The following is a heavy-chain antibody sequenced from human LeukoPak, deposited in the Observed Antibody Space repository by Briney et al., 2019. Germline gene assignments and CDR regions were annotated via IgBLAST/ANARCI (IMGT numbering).Heavy chain of an antibody. V-gene: IGHV3-48*03. CDR3: ARETLDAFDI. CDR1: GFTFSSYE. CDR2: ISSSGSTV. Sequence: PGGSLRLSCAASGFTFSSYEMNWVRQASGKGLEWVSFISSSGSTVNYVDSVKDRFTISRDNAKNSLYLQMDSLRAEDTAVYYCARETLDAFDIWGQGTMVTVSS. J-gene: IGHJ3*02.